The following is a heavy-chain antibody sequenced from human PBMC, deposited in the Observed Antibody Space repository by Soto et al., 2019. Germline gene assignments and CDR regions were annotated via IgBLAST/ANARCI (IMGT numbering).Heavy chain of an antibody. CDR3: ARDRVMRGNAYYYGMDV. V-gene: IGHV1-69*12. D-gene: IGHD2-21*01. Sequence: QVLLVQSGAEVKKPGSSVRVSCKTSGGTFSSFAISWVRLAPGQGLEWMGVIVPMFAAPTYAQKFQGRVSMTADESTRSAYMALSRLRSDDTAVYYCARDRVMRGNAYYYGMDVWGQGTTVTVSS. CDR1: GGTFSSFA. J-gene: IGHJ6*02. CDR2: IVPMFAAP.